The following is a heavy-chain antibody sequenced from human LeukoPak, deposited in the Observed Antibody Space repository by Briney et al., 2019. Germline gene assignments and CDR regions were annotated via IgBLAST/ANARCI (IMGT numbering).Heavy chain of an antibody. CDR3: ARSDLTVTLDY. Sequence: GGSLRLSCAASGFTFSDYYMSWIRQAPGTGLEWVSYTSSSSSYTNYADSVKGRFTISRDNAKNSLYLQMNSLRAEDTAVYYCARSDLTVTLDYWGQGTLVTVSS. D-gene: IGHD4-11*01. V-gene: IGHV3-11*03. CDR1: GFTFSDYY. CDR2: TSSSSSYT. J-gene: IGHJ4*02.